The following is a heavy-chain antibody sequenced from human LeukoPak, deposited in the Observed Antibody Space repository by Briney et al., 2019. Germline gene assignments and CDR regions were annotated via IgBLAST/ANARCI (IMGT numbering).Heavy chain of an antibody. D-gene: IGHD1-26*01. CDR2: IKQDGSEK. Sequence: GGSLRLSCAASGFTFSSYWMSWVRQAPGKGLEWVANIKQDGSEKYYVDSVKGRFTISRDNAKNSLYLQMNSLRAEDTAVYYCARDNSGSNWSFDYWGQGTLVTVSS. CDR3: ARDNSGSNWSFDY. J-gene: IGHJ4*02. V-gene: IGHV3-7*01. CDR1: GFTFSSYW.